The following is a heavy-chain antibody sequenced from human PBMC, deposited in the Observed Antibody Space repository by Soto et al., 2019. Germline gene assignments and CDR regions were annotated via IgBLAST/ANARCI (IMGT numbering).Heavy chain of an antibody. D-gene: IGHD1-26*01. CDR1: GYTFTRYG. Sequence: QVQLVQSGAEVKKPGASVKVSCKASGYTFTRYGIILVRQAPGQGLEWMGWISGYNGNTTYAQKLQVRVTMTPDTSTSTAYLELRSLRSDDTAVYYCARELGGQIVDYWGQGTLGTFSS. V-gene: IGHV1-18*01. J-gene: IGHJ4*02. CDR3: ARELGGQIVDY. CDR2: ISGYNGNT.